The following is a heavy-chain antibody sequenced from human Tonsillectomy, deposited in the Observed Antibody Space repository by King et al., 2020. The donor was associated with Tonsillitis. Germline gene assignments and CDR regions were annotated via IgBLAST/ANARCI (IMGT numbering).Heavy chain of an antibody. CDR1: GFTFNRHA. Sequence: VQLVESGGGLVQPGGSLRLSCAASGFTFNRHAMSWVRQAPGKGLEWVSVISGSGGTTYYADSVKGRFTISRDNSKNTLYLQMNSLRAEDTAVYCCARELEGYYYYYYMDVWGKGTTVTVSS. D-gene: IGHD3-10*01. V-gene: IGHV3-23*04. CDR3: ARELEGYYYYYYMDV. J-gene: IGHJ6*03. CDR2: ISGSGGTT.